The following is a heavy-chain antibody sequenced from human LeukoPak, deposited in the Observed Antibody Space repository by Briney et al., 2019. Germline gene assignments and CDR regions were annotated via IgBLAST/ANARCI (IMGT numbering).Heavy chain of an antibody. CDR2: MSPNSGNS. J-gene: IGHJ5*02. D-gene: IGHD6-19*01. CDR3: ARGRGIAVAGTTWFDT. V-gene: IGHV1-8*01. Sequence: ASVKVSCKASGYTFTSYDINWVRQATGQGLEWMGWMSPNSGNSGLVQKFQGRVTMGRNTSITTAYMELSSLRSEDTAVYYCARGRGIAVAGTTWFDTWGQGTLVTVSS. CDR1: GYTFTSYD.